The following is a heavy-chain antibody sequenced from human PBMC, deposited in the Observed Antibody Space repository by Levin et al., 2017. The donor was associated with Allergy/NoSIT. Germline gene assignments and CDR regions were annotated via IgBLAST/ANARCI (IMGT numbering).Heavy chain of an antibody. V-gene: IGHV3-23*01. CDR3: AKEGVQQLTYFDY. Sequence: GESLKISCAASGFTFSSYAMSWVRQAPGKGLEWVSAISGSGGSTYYADSVKGRFTISRDNSKNTLYLQMNSLRAEDTAVYYCAKEGVQQLTYFDYWGQGTLVTVSS. CDR2: ISGSGGST. CDR1: GFTFSSYA. D-gene: IGHD6-13*01. J-gene: IGHJ4*02.